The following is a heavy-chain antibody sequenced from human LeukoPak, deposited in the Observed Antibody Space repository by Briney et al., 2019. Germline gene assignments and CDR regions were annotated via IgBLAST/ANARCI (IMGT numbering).Heavy chain of an antibody. V-gene: IGHV3-74*01. J-gene: IGHJ2*01. CDR2: INSDGSSK. D-gene: IGHD3-3*01. CDR1: GFTFSSYW. CDR3: ATGLWSGYPEWYFDL. Sequence: GGSLRLSCAASGFTFSSYWMHWVRQAPGKGLVWVSRINSDGSSKRYADSVKGRFTISRDNAKNSVFLQMNSLRAEDTAVYYCATGLWSGYPEWYFDLWGRGTLVTVSS.